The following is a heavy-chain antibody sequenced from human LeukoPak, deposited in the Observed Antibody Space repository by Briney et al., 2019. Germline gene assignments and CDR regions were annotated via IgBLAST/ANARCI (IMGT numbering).Heavy chain of an antibody. CDR3: ARGPGYCGDGTCYSNNRFDP. CDR1: GGSISSGLYS. Sequence: SETLSLTCTVSGGSISSGLYSWSWIRQPPGKGLEWIGYIYQSGSTYYKTSLKSRVIISVEGSKNQFSLQLNSVTAADTAVYYCARGPGYCGDGTCYSNNRFDPWGQGTLVTVSS. CDR2: IYQSGST. V-gene: IGHV4-30-2*01. D-gene: IGHD2-15*01. J-gene: IGHJ5*02.